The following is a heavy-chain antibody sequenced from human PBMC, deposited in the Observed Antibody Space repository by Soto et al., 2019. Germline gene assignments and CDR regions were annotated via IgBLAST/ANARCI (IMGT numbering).Heavy chain of an antibody. Sequence: QVQLQESGPGLVKPSETLSLACTVSGGSISNYYWSWIRQPPGKGLEWIGYIYYSGSTDYNPSLKSRVTISVDPSKNQFSLKLSSVTAADTAMYYCARHDYSNYIFDYWGQGTLVTVSS. D-gene: IGHD4-4*01. CDR3: ARHDYSNYIFDY. CDR2: IYYSGST. V-gene: IGHV4-59*01. CDR1: GGSISNYY. J-gene: IGHJ4*02.